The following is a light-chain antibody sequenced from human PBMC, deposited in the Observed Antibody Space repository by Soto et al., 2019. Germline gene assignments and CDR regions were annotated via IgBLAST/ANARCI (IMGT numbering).Light chain of an antibody. CDR1: EGIKSD. Sequence: DIQMTQSPSSLSASVGDTVTIPCQASEGIKSDLNWFQQTSGKAPRLLVYDASNLEPGVTSRFSGSGSGTDFTLTIRGLQPEDAATYYCQQYNNFPLTFGPGTKV. V-gene: IGKV1-33*01. CDR3: QQYNNFPLT. J-gene: IGKJ3*01. CDR2: DAS.